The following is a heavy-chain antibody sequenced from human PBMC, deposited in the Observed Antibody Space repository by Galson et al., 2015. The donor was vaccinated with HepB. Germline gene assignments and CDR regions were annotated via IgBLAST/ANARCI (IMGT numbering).Heavy chain of an antibody. D-gene: IGHD4-23*01. Sequence: SLRLSCAASEFTFTSYAMSWVRQPPGKGLEWVSGIRGNGDSIYYADSVKGRFTISRDNSKNTLYLQMNSLRGEDTAVYYCAKGAQVGGMSAHFASCGQATLVTVSS. CDR2: IRGNGDSI. CDR3: AKGAQVGGMSAHFAS. CDR1: EFTFTSYA. V-gene: IGHV3-23*01. J-gene: IGHJ4*02.